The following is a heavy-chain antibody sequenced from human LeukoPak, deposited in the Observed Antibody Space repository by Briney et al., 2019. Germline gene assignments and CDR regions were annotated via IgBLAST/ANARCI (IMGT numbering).Heavy chain of an antibody. D-gene: IGHD7-27*01. CDR2: IYYSGTTSGST. V-gene: IGHV4-59*01. CDR3: ARGSGRYYYYGVDV. CDR1: GGSIRSSY. Sequence: PSETLSLTCTVSGGSIRSSYWSWIRHPPGKGLEWIGHIYYSGTTSGSTNYNPSLKSRVTISVDTSKNQFSLQVRSVTAADTAVYYCARGSGRYYYYGVDVWGQGTTVTVSS. J-gene: IGHJ6*02.